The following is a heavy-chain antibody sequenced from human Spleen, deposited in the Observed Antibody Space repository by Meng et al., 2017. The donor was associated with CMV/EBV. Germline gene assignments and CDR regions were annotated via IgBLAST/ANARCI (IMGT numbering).Heavy chain of an antibody. CDR1: GFSLTTNY. J-gene: IGHJ6*02. V-gene: IGHV3-66*02. Sequence: GESLKISCAASGFSLTTNYMTWVRQPPGKGLEWVSLMFGADKTYYADSVKGRFAISRDDSKNTLYLQMNNLRPEDTAVYYCAKDQLMTTVYYYGMDVWGQGTTVTVSS. CDR3: AKDQLMTTVYYYGMDV. D-gene: IGHD4-11*01. CDR2: MFGADKT.